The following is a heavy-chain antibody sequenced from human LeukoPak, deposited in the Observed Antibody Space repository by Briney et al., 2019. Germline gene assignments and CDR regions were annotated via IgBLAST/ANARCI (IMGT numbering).Heavy chain of an antibody. CDR2: INPNSGGT. CDR3: ARDEREWLSLILSDDAFDI. V-gene: IGHV1-2*02. J-gene: IGHJ3*02. D-gene: IGHD3-3*01. CDR1: GYSFSVFY. Sequence: GASVKVSFRASGYSFSVFYIHWVRQAPGQGLEWVGWINPNSGGTSYAQKFQGRVTMTRDTSISTAYMEVSSLRSDDTAVYYCARDEREWLSLILSDDAFDIWGQGTKVTVSP.